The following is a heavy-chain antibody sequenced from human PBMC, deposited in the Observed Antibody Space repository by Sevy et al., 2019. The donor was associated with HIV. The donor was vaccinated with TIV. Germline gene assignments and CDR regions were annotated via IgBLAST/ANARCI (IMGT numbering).Heavy chain of an antibody. Sequence: GGSLRLSCAASGFTFSSYSMNWVRQAPGKGLEWVSYISSSSTIYYEDSVKGRFTISRNNAKNSLYLQMNSLRDEDTAVYYCARVAQYSSSSPDYWGQGTLVTVSS. J-gene: IGHJ4*02. V-gene: IGHV3-48*02. CDR2: ISSSSTI. CDR3: ARVAQYSSSSPDY. D-gene: IGHD6-13*01. CDR1: GFTFSSYS.